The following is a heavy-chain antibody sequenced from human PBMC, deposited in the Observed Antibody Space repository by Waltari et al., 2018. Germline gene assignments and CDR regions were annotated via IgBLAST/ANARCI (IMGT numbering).Heavy chain of an antibody. D-gene: IGHD6-6*01. CDR3: AKDQGAAHPQWYFDL. V-gene: IGHV3-23*01. J-gene: IGHJ2*01. CDR2: ISGSGGSR. Sequence: EVQLLESGGGLVQPGGSLRLSCSASGFTFSSSAMSWVRQAPGKGLEWVSAISGSGGSRYYEDSVKGRFTISRENSKNTLYLQMNSLRAEDTAVYYCAKDQGAAHPQWYFDLWGRGTLVTVSS. CDR1: GFTFSSSA.